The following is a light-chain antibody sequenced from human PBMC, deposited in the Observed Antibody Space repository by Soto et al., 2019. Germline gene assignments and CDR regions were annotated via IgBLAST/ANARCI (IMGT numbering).Light chain of an antibody. J-gene: IGLJ2*01. Sequence: QSALTQPASVSGSPGQSITISCTGTSSDVGGYNFVSWYQQHPGKAPRLMIFDVNNRPSGVSTRFSGSKSDNTASLTISGLQAEDEADYYCCSYSGSNTIVVFGGGTKLTVL. V-gene: IGLV2-14*03. CDR2: DVN. CDR3: CSYSGSNTIVV. CDR1: SSDVGGYNF.